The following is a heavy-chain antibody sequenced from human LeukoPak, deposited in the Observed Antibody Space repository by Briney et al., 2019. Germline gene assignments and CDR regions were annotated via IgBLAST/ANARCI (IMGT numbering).Heavy chain of an antibody. CDR3: ASDSSVLIKGAY. Sequence: PGGSLRLSCAASGSTFSSYWMSWVRQAPGKGLEWVANIKQDGSEKYYMDSVKGRFTISRDNAKNSLYLQMNSLRAEGTAVYYCASDSSVLIKGAYWGQGTLVTVSS. CDR1: GSTFSSYW. CDR2: IKQDGSEK. V-gene: IGHV3-7*01. D-gene: IGHD3-22*01. J-gene: IGHJ4*02.